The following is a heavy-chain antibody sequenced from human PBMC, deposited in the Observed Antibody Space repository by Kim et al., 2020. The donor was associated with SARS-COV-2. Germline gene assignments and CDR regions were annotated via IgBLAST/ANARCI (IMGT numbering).Heavy chain of an antibody. V-gene: IGHV4-39*01. CDR3: ARQDVVLRWEKYFQH. CDR2: IYYSGST. Sequence: SETLSLTCTVSGVFFSLSSYYWGWIRQPPGKGLEWIGSIYYSGSTYYNPSLKSRVTISVDTSKNQFSLKLSSVTAADTAVYYCARQDVVLRWEKYFQHWGQGTLVTVSS. D-gene: IGHD4-17*01. CDR1: GVFFSLSSYY. J-gene: IGHJ1*01.